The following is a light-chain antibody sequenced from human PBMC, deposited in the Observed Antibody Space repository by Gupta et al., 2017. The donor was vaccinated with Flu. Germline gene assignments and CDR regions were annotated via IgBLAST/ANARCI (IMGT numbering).Light chain of an antibody. Sequence: DIQLTQSPSFLSASVGDRVTITCRASQGISNDLAWYQQKLGKDPDLLIYAASTLQSGGPSRFSGSGSGTEFTLTISSLQPEDFATFYCQQMASDPLTFGGGTKVEIK. V-gene: IGKV1-9*01. J-gene: IGKJ4*01. CDR1: QGISND. CDR2: AAS. CDR3: QQMASDPLT.